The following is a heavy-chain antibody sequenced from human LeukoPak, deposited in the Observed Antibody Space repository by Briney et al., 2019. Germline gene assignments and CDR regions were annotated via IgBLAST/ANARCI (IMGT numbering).Heavy chain of an antibody. CDR3: ARMGTKSASVDF. Sequence: PSETLSLTCAVSDYSLNSAYYWGWIRQYPAQGPEWIGTIYHNGRTYYNPSLKSQITISVDTSKNQFALKVNSVTAADTAVYYCARMGTKSASVDFWGQGILATVSS. J-gene: IGHJ4*02. CDR1: DYSLNSAYY. CDR2: IYHNGRT. V-gene: IGHV4-38-2*01. D-gene: IGHD1-7*01.